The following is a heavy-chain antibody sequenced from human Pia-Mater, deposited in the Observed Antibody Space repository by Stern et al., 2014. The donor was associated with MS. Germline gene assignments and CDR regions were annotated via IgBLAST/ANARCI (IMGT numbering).Heavy chain of an antibody. V-gene: IGHV5-51*03. CDR1: GYSFSNYW. Sequence: EVQLVESGTEVKKPGESLKISCKGSGYSFSNYWIGWVRQMPGKGLERIGIIYPGDSDTRYSPSFQGQVTISADKSINTAYLQWSSLKASDTAIYYCATAPPRGYTYGNFDYWGQGTLVTVSS. D-gene: IGHD5-18*01. CDR3: ATAPPRGYTYGNFDY. CDR2: IYPGDSDT. J-gene: IGHJ4*02.